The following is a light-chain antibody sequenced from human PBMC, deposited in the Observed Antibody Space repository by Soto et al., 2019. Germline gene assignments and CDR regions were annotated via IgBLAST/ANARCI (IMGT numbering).Light chain of an antibody. J-gene: IGKJ1*01. CDR1: QSIRTY. Sequence: DFQMTQSPSSLSASIGDRVTITCRASQSIRTYLNWYQQKPGKAPQLLIYAASRLQSGVPSRFSGRGSGTASTLTISSLQPEDFAIYYCQQSSRTMATCGQGPRVDTK. CDR2: AAS. V-gene: IGKV1-39*01. CDR3: QQSSRTMAT.